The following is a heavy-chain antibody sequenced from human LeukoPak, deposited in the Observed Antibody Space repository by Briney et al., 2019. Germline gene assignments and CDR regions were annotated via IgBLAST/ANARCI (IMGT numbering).Heavy chain of an antibody. CDR2: IYHNGST. J-gene: IGHJ4*02. D-gene: IGHD4-23*01. CDR3: ARDASHPTVVTFD. CDR1: GGSISSGGYY. Sequence: LSETLSLTCTVSGGSISSGGYYWSWIRQPPGKGLEWIGYIYHNGSTYYNPSLKSRVTISVDRSKNQFSLKLSSVTAADTAVYYCARDASHPTVVTFDWGQGTLVTVSS. V-gene: IGHV4-30-2*01.